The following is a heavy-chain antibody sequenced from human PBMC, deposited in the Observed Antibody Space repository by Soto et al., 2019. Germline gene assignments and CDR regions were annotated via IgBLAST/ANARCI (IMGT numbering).Heavy chain of an antibody. J-gene: IGHJ3*02. V-gene: IGHV3-30-3*01. CDR1: GFTFSSYA. CDR2: ISYDGSNK. CDR3: ARDQGDDSSGYSGRWAFDI. D-gene: IGHD3-22*01. Sequence: SLRLSCAASGFTFSSYAMHWVRQAPGKGLEWVAVISYDGSNKYYADSVKGRFTISRDNSKNTLYLQMNSLRAEDTAVYYCARDQGDDSSGYSGRWAFDIWGQGTMVTVSS.